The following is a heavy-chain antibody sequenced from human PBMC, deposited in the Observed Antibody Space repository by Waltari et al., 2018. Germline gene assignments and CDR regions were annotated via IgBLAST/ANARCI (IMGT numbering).Heavy chain of an antibody. CDR2: INHSGST. Sequence: QVQLQQWGAGLLKPSETLSLTCAVYGGSFSGYSWSWIRQPPGKGLEWIGEINHSGSTNYNPSLKSRVTISVDTSKNQFSLKLSSVTAADTAVYYCARGADYYGSGSPDFTLDYWGQGTLVTVSS. CDR1: GGSFSGYS. CDR3: ARGADYYGSGSPDFTLDY. V-gene: IGHV4-34*01. J-gene: IGHJ4*02. D-gene: IGHD3-10*01.